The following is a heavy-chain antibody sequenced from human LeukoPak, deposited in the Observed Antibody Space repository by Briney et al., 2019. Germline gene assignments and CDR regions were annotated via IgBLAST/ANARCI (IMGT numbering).Heavy chain of an antibody. CDR3: AKKYSNSWPAFDY. Sequence: PGGSLRLSCAASGFTFSSNDMSWVRQARGKGLEWVSGISGTDGSRSYADSVKGRFTISRDNSKNTLFLQMSSLRAEDTAVYYCAKKYSNSWPAFDYWGQGTLVTVSS. J-gene: IGHJ4*02. V-gene: IGHV3-23*01. CDR2: ISGTDGSR. CDR1: GFTFSSND. D-gene: IGHD4-11*01.